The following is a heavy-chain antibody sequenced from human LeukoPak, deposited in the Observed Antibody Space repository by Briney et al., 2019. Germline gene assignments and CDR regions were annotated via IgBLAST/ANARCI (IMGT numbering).Heavy chain of an antibody. CDR2: INPSGGST. Sequence: GASVKVSCKASGYTFTSYYMHWVRQAPGQGLEWMGIINPSGGSTTYAQKFQGRVTLTRDTSTSTVYMELSSLRSADTAVYYCARAFSPPAIAAPDYWGQGTLVTVSS. D-gene: IGHD6-13*01. CDR3: ARAFSPPAIAAPDY. J-gene: IGHJ4*02. CDR1: GYTFTSYY. V-gene: IGHV1-46*01.